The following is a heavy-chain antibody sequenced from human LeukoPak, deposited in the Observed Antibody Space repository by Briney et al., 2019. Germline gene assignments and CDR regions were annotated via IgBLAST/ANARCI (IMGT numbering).Heavy chain of an antibody. CDR3: AKATDFWSGYYSDY. D-gene: IGHD3-3*01. J-gene: IGHJ4*02. CDR2: ISYDGVDK. V-gene: IGHV3-30-3*01. CDR1: GFIFSSYA. Sequence: PGGSLRLSCATSGFIFSSYAMHWVRQASGKGLEWITSISYDGVDKYYADSVKGRFTISRDNSRNTLYLQMNSLRAEDTAVYYCAKATDFWSGYYSDYWGQGTLVTVSS.